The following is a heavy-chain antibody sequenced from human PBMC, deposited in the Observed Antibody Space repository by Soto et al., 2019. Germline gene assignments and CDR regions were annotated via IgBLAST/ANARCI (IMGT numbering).Heavy chain of an antibody. D-gene: IGHD3-16*01. Sequence: QMGLQQWGTGLLTPSETLSLTCAVYRGALSGYSWNGIRQPPGKGLEGIGEINYSEETNPNYSPSLKSRVTISAVRTNNQFFLRLTSVTAADTAVYYCARDHDYVWGSHRNWLGPWGQGTPVIVSS. J-gene: IGHJ5*02. CDR2: INYSEETNP. CDR1: RGALSGYS. CDR3: ARDHDYVWGSHRNWLGP. V-gene: IGHV4-34*01.